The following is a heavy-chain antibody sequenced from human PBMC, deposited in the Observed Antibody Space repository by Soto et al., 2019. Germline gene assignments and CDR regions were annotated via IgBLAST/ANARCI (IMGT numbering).Heavy chain of an antibody. D-gene: IGHD4-17*01. CDR3: APKPPLTTVTD. J-gene: IGHJ4*02. CDR2: ISGSGGST. Sequence: PGGSLRLSCATSGFTFSSSAMSWVRQAPGLGLEWVSAISGSGGSTYYADSVKGRFTISRDNSKNTLYLQMNSLRPEDTAVYYCAPKPPLTTVTDWGPGTLVTVFS. V-gene: IGHV3-23*01. CDR1: GFTFSSSA.